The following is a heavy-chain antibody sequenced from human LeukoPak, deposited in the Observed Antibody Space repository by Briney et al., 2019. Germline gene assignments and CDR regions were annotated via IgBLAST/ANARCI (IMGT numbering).Heavy chain of an antibody. CDR3: ARHYLYGDPPAFDI. D-gene: IGHD4-17*01. Sequence: SETLSLTCTVSGCSISTYDWSWIRQPPGKGLEWLGYIYYSGSTNYNPSLKSRVTISVDTSKNQFSLKLSYVSAADTAVYYCARHYLYGDPPAFDIWGQGTMVTVSS. V-gene: IGHV4-59*01. CDR2: IYYSGST. J-gene: IGHJ3*02. CDR1: GCSISTYD.